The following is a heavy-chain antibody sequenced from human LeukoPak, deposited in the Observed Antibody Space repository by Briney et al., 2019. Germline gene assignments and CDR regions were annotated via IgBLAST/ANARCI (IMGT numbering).Heavy chain of an antibody. J-gene: IGHJ4*02. V-gene: IGHV3-7*02. D-gene: IGHD6-19*01. CDR2: IKQDGSEK. CDR3: ARGAVAARRGPFDY. CDR1: GFIFSTYL. Sequence: GGSLRLSCAASGFIFSTYLMRWVRQAPGKGLEWVASIKQDGSEKYYVDSVKGRFTISRDNAKNSLFLQMNSLRDEDTAVYFCARGAVAARRGPFDYWGQGTLVTVSS.